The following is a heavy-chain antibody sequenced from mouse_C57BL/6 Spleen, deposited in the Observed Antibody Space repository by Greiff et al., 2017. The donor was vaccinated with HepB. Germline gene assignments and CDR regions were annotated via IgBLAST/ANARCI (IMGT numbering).Heavy chain of an antibody. J-gene: IGHJ4*01. CDR1: GYTFTDYY. CDR3: ARNFDYDHYYAMDY. V-gene: IGHV1-26*01. D-gene: IGHD2-4*01. CDR2: INPNNGGT. Sequence: EVQLQQSGPELVKPGASVKISCKASGYTFTDYYMNWVKQSHGKSLEWIGDINPNNGGTSYNQKFKGKATLTVDKSSSTAYMELRSLTSEDSAVYYCARNFDYDHYYAMDYWGQGTSVTVSS.